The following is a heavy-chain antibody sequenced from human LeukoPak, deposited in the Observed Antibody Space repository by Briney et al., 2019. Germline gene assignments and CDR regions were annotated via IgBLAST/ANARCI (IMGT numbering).Heavy chain of an antibody. CDR2: ISSSSSYI. CDR1: GFTFSSYS. D-gene: IGHD2-15*01. CDR3: ARDRRSPPTHFDY. J-gene: IGHJ4*02. Sequence: NPGGSLRLSCAASGFTFSSYSMNWVRQAPGKGLEWVSSISSSSSYIYYADSVKGRFTISRDNAKNSLYLQMNSLRAEDTAVYYCARDRRSPPTHFDYWGQGTLVTVSS. V-gene: IGHV3-21*01.